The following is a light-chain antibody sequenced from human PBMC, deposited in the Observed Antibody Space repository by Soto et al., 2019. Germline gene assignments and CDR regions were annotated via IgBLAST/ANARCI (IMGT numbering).Light chain of an antibody. CDR1: QSISNH. CDR3: QQYKSYSPRT. CDR2: AAS. V-gene: IGKV1-39*01. J-gene: IGKJ1*01. Sequence: DIQMTQSPSSLSASVEDRVIITCRASQSISNHLNWYQQKPGKAPKLLIFAASSLQSGVPSRFSGSRSGPDFTLTISSLQPEDFATYYCQQYKSYSPRTFGQGTKVDIK.